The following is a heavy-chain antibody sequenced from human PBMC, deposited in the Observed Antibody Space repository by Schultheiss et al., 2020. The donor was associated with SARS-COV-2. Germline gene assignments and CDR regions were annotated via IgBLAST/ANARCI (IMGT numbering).Heavy chain of an antibody. J-gene: IGHJ4*02. Sequence: GGSLRLSCAASGFIFSGYIMNWVRQAPGKGLEWVSSINSRSSYIYYSDSLKGRFTISRDNPKNSLYLQMNSLRAEDTAVYYCARENDFGDYVFDYWGQGTLVTVSS. CDR1: GFIFSGYI. V-gene: IGHV3-21*01. CDR3: ARENDFGDYVFDY. CDR2: INSRSSYI. D-gene: IGHD4-17*01.